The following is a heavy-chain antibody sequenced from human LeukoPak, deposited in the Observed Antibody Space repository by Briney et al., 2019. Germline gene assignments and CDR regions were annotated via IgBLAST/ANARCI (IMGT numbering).Heavy chain of an antibody. D-gene: IGHD6-13*01. Sequence: PGGSLRLSCAASGFTFSSYAMSWVRQAPGKGLEWVSAISGSGGSTYCADSVKGRFTISRDNSKNTLYLQMNSLRAEDTAVYYCAKRDSSSWYYFDYWGQGILVTVSS. V-gene: IGHV3-23*01. J-gene: IGHJ4*02. CDR2: ISGSGGST. CDR3: AKRDSSSWYYFDY. CDR1: GFTFSSYA.